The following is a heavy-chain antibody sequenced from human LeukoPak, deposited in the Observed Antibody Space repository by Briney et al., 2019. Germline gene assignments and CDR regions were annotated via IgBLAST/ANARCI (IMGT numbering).Heavy chain of an antibody. CDR2: IWYDGSNK. J-gene: IGHJ4*02. V-gene: IGHV3-33*06. D-gene: IGHD6-19*01. CDR3: AKGAVAGTFLCDY. CDR1: GFTFSSYG. Sequence: GGSLRLSCAASGFTFSSYGMHWVRQAPGKGLEWVAVIWYDGSNKYYADSVKGRFTISRDNSKNTLYLQMNSLRAEDTAVYYCAKGAVAGTFLCDYWGQRTLVTVSS.